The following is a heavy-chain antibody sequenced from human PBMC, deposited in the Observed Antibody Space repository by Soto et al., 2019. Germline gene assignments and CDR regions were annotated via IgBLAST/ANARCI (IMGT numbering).Heavy chain of an antibody. Sequence: LSLTCTVSGASINTYYWSWIRQPPGKGLEWIGYIYDSGSTNYNPSLKSRVSISMDTSKNQFSLKLTSVTAADTAVYYCARDRALFESTGLYFDYWGQGTLVTVSS. CDR3: ARDRALFESTGLYFDY. D-gene: IGHD2-8*02. CDR2: IYDSGST. CDR1: GASINTYY. V-gene: IGHV4-59*01. J-gene: IGHJ4*02.